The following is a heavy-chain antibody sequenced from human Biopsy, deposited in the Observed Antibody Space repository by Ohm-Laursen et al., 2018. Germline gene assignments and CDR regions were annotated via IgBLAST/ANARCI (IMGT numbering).Heavy chain of an antibody. CDR2: IIPILRTT. D-gene: IGHD2-2*01. V-gene: IGHV1-69*11. J-gene: IGHJ4*02. CDR1: TGTFNSYG. CDR3: AREAIGYQLPCDD. Sequence: SSVKVSCKAPTGTFNSYGIIWVRQAPGQGLEWMGRIIPILRTTAYAQTFLGRVTITADSSTSTVDMELTSLTSDDTAVYFCAREAIGYQLPCDDWGQGTLVTVSS.